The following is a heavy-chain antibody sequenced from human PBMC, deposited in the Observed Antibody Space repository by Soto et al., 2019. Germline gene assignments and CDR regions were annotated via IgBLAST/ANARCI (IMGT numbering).Heavy chain of an antibody. J-gene: IGHJ4*02. Sequence: EVQLVESGGGLVQPGGSLRLSCAASGFTVSSNYMSWVRQAPGKGPEWVSVIYSGGSTYYADSVKGRFTISRHNSKNTLYLQMNSLRAEDTAVYYCATLPFYGAISRWGQGTLVTVSS. CDR3: ATLPFYGAISR. CDR1: GFTVSSNY. D-gene: IGHD1-26*01. V-gene: IGHV3-53*04. CDR2: IYSGGST.